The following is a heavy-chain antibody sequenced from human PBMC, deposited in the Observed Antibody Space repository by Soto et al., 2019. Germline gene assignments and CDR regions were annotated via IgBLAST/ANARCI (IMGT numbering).Heavy chain of an antibody. D-gene: IGHD6-6*01. J-gene: IGHJ6*03. Sequence: SETLSLTCTVSGGSISSSSYYWGWLRQPPGKGLEWIGCIYYSGSTYYNPSIKGRVTISVDTSKNRFSLKLSSVTAEYTAVDYWARHRRYYYMDVWGKGTTVTVSS. CDR1: GGSISSSSYY. CDR2: IYYSGST. V-gene: IGHV4-39*01. CDR3: ARHRRYYYMDV.